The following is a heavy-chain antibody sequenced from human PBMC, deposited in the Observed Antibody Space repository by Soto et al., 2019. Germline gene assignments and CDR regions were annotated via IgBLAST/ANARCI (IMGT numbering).Heavy chain of an antibody. D-gene: IGHD2-15*01. V-gene: IGHV3-23*01. Sequence: PGGSLRLSCAASGFTFSSYAMSWVRQAPGKGLEWVSAISGSGGSTYYADSVKGRFTISRDNSKNTLYLQMNSLRAEDTAVYYCAKDVGRSPYYYYGMDVWGQGTTVTVSS. CDR2: ISGSGGST. J-gene: IGHJ6*02. CDR3: AKDVGRSPYYYYGMDV. CDR1: GFTFSSYA.